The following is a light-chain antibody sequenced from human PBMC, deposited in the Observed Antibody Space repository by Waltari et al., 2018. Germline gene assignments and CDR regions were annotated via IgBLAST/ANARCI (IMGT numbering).Light chain of an antibody. CDR2: KAS. V-gene: IGKV1-5*03. Sequence: DIQLTQSPSTLSASVGDRVTITCRASESVSHWLAWNQQRPGKAPRLLIFKASYLEGGVSQRFSGSGSETEFTLTISGLQPDDFATYYCQQYNTYPWTFGQGTKVEIK. CDR3: QQYNTYPWT. J-gene: IGKJ1*01. CDR1: ESVSHW.